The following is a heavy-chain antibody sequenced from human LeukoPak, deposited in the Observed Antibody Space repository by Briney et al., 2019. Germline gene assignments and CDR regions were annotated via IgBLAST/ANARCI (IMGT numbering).Heavy chain of an antibody. CDR2: INHRGST. CDR1: GGSFSGYY. D-gene: IGHD6-13*01. Sequence: SETLSLACAVYGGSFSGYYWSWIRQPPAKGLEWIGEINHRGSTSYNPSLKSRVTISVDTSKNQFSLKLSSVTAADTAVYYCARGFAAAGPTFDYWGQGTLVTVSS. J-gene: IGHJ4*02. CDR3: ARGFAAAGPTFDY. V-gene: IGHV4-34*01.